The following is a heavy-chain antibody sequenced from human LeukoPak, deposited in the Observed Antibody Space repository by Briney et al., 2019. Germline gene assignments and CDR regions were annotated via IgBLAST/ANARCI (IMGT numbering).Heavy chain of an antibody. J-gene: IGHJ4*02. Sequence: GGSLRLSCAASGFTFSNYAMNWVRQAPGKGLEWVSLISGSTGSTYYADSVKGRFSISRDNSKNTLYLQMNSLRAEDTDVYYCARGYYDSSGYYYPFDYWGQGTLVTVSS. CDR2: ISGSTGST. CDR3: ARGYYDSSGYYYPFDY. V-gene: IGHV3-23*01. D-gene: IGHD3-22*01. CDR1: GFTFSNYA.